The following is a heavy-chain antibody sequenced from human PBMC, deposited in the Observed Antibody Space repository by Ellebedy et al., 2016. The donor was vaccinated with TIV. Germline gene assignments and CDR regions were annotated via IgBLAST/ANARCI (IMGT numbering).Heavy chain of an antibody. Sequence: PGGSLRLSCAASGFTFSDYYMSWIRQAPGKGLEWVSYITSSGSTIYYADSVKGRFTISRDNAKNSLYLQMNSLRAEDTAVYYCAREGDTAMVHGMDVWGQGTTVTVSS. D-gene: IGHD5-18*01. CDR3: AREGDTAMVHGMDV. CDR1: GFTFSDYY. V-gene: IGHV3-11*01. CDR2: ITSSGSTI. J-gene: IGHJ6*02.